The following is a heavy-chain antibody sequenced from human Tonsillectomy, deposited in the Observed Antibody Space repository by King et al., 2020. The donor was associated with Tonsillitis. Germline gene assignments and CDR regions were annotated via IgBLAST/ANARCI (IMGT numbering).Heavy chain of an antibody. D-gene: IGHD2-15*01. CDR1: GYTFTNFW. CDR3: ARLVDGRAAWFDP. CDR2: IYPGDSDT. J-gene: IGHJ5*02. V-gene: IGHV5-51*03. Sequence: VQLVQSGAEVTKPGESLKISCKGSGYTFTNFWIGWVRQTPGKGLEWMGIIYPGDSDTRYSPSFQGQVTISADKSIGTAYLQWSSLKASDTAMYYCARLVDGRAAWFDPWGQGTLVTVSS.